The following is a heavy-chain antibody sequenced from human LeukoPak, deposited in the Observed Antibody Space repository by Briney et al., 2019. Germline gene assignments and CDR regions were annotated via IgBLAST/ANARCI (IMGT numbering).Heavy chain of an antibody. CDR2: IYYSGST. CDR3: ARASPYCSSTSCSMFDY. Sequence: SETLSLTCTVSGGSISSYYWSWIRQPPGKGLEWIGYIYYSGSTNYNPSLKSRVTISVDTSKNQFSLKLSSVTAADTAVYYCARASPYCSSTSCSMFDYWGQGTLVTVSS. J-gene: IGHJ4*02. CDR1: GGSISSYY. D-gene: IGHD2-2*01. V-gene: IGHV4-59*01.